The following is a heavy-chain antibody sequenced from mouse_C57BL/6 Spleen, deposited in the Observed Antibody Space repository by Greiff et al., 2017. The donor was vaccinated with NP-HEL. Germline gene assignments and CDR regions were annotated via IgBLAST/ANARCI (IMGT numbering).Heavy chain of an antibody. CDR2: IDPSDSET. CDR3: ARSRIITTVVAPFDY. CDR1: GYTFTSYW. J-gene: IGHJ2*01. D-gene: IGHD1-1*01. Sequence: QVQLQQPGAELVRPGSSVKLSCKASGYTFTSYWMHWVKQRPIQGLEWIGNIDPSDSETHYNQKFKDKATLTVDKSSSTAYMQLSSLTSEDSAVYYCARSRIITTVVAPFDYWGQGTTLTVSS. V-gene: IGHV1-52*01.